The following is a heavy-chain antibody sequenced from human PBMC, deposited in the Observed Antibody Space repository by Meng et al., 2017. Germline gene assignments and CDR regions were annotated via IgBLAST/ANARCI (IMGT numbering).Heavy chain of an antibody. CDR3: ARIVGATNDAFDI. CDR1: GGSISSSSYY. J-gene: IGHJ3*02. D-gene: IGHD1-26*01. CDR2: IYYSGST. V-gene: IGHV4-39*07. Sequence: SETLSLTCTVSGGSISSSSYYWGWIRQPPGRGLEWIGSIYYSGSTYYNPSLKSRVTISVDTSKNQFSLKLSSVTAADTAVYYCARIVGATNDAFDIWGQGTMVTVSS.